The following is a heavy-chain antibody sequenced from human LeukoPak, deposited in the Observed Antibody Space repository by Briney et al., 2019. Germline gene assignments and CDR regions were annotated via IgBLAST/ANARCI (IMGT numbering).Heavy chain of an antibody. V-gene: IGHV1-3*01. D-gene: IGHD2-2*01. CDR2: INAGNGNT. J-gene: IGHJ4*02. CDR1: GFTFSSYG. Sequence: AGGSLRLSCAASGFTFSSYGMHWVRQAPGQRLEWMGWINAGNGNTKYSQKFQGRVTITRDTSASTAYMELSSLRSEDTAVYYCARGQGVPAAMGIDYWGQGTLVTVSS. CDR3: ARGQGVPAAMGIDY.